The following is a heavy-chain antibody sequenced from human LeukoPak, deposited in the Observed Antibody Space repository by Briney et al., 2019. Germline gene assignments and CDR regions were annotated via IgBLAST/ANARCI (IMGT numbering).Heavy chain of an antibody. Sequence: GGSLRLSCTASGFTFSGFSMHWVRQAPGKGLEWVSVIYSGGSTYYADSVKGRFTISRDNSKNTLYLQMNSLRAEDTAVYYCARDRWELGAFDIWGQGTMVTVSS. V-gene: IGHV3-66*01. CDR3: ARDRWELGAFDI. D-gene: IGHD1-26*01. J-gene: IGHJ3*02. CDR1: GFTFSGFS. CDR2: IYSGGST.